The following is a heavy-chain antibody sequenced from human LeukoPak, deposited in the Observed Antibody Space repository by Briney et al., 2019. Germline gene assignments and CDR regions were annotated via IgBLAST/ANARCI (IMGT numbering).Heavy chain of an antibody. D-gene: IGHD6-19*01. CDR2: INHSGTT. CDR3: ASEWLGEDAFDI. V-gene: IGHV4-34*01. CDR1: GGSFSGYH. Sequence: SETLSLTCAVYGGSFSGYHWSWLRQPPGKGLEWIGEINHSGTTNYNPSLKSRVTISVDTSKNQFSLKLTSVTAADTAVYYCASEWLGEDAFDIWGQGTMVTVSS. J-gene: IGHJ3*02.